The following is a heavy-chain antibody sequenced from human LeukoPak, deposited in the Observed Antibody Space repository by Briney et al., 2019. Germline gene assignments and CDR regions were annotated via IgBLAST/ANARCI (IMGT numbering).Heavy chain of an antibody. D-gene: IGHD2/OR15-2a*01. J-gene: IGHJ4*02. CDR2: INHSGNT. CDR3: ASKYNFGEN. Sequence: SETLSLTCAVYGGSFSSYYWSWIRQPPGEGLGWIGEINHSGNTYYNPTLKSRVTISVDTSKNQFSLELNSVTAADTAVYYCASKYNFGENWGQGTLVTVSS. V-gene: IGHV4-34*01. CDR1: GGSFSSYY.